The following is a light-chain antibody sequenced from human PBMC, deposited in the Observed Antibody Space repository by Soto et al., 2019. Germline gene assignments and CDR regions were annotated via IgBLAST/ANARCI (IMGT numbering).Light chain of an antibody. CDR2: DTS. Sequence: EIALTQSPATLSLSPGEGATLSCRASHSVSRYLAWYQQRPGQAPRLLIYDTSNRATGIPARFSGSGSGTDFTLTISSLEPEDLAVYYCQQRNNWPWTFGGGTKVEIK. J-gene: IGKJ4*01. CDR3: QQRNNWPWT. V-gene: IGKV3-11*01. CDR1: HSVSRY.